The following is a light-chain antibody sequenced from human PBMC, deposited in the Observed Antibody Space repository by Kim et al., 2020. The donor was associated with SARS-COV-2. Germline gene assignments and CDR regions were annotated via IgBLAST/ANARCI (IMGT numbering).Light chain of an antibody. J-gene: IGLJ1*01. Sequence: SYELTQPPSVSVAPGKTARITCGANSIGSKTVQWFQQKPGQAPVLVISQSIDRPSGIPERFAGSNSDDTATLTITRVEAGDEADYYCQVWDFNYAHYVFG. CDR1: SIGSKT. CDR3: QVWDFNYAHYV. CDR2: QSI. V-gene: IGLV3-21*01.